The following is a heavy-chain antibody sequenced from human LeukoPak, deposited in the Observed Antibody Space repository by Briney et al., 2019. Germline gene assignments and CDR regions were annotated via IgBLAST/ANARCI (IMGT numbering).Heavy chain of an antibody. J-gene: IGHJ2*01. CDR1: GFTFGSYA. V-gene: IGHV3-30-3*01. Sequence: GGSLRLSCAASGFTFGSYAIHWVRQAPGKGLEWVAVISYDGSKKYYADSVKGRFTISRDNSKNTVYLQMNSLRAEDTAVYYCARAEQHIVVVTAIRYFDLWGRGTLVTVSS. CDR2: ISYDGSKK. CDR3: ARAEQHIVVVTAIRYFDL. D-gene: IGHD2-21*02.